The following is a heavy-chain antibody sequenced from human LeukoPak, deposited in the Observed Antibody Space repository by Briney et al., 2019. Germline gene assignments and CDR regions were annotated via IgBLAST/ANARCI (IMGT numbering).Heavy chain of an antibody. CDR2: MHNSGSS. Sequence: KASETLSLTCTVSGAYTSHFYWNWIRQPPGKGLEWIGYMHNSGSSKHNPSLKSRLTISIDTSKNQFSLQLASVTAADTAIYYCARSAEWLRNAFDIWGQGTMVSVSS. CDR3: ARSAEWLRNAFDI. CDR1: GAYTSHFY. D-gene: IGHD5-12*01. J-gene: IGHJ3*02. V-gene: IGHV4-59*01.